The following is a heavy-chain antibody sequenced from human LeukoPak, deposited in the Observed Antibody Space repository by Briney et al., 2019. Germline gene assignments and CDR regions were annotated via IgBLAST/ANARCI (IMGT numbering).Heavy chain of an antibody. D-gene: IGHD3-9*01. CDR1: GYTFTSYY. CDR2: INPSGGST. J-gene: IGHJ6*03. CDR3: ARDHFGSDYDILTGYYISYYYYMDV. Sequence: ASVKVSCKASGYTFTSYYMHWVRQAPGRGLEWMGIINPSGGSTSYAQKFQGRVTMTRDMSTSTVYMELSSLRSEDTAVYYCARDHFGSDYDILTGYYISYYYYMDVWGKGTTVTVSS. V-gene: IGHV1-46*01.